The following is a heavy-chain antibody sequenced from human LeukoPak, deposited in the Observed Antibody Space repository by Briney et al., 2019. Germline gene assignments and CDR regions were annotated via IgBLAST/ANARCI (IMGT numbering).Heavy chain of an antibody. CDR2: IYDSGTT. CDR3: ARYFSGYSAYDS. CDR1: GDSIRSSNW. D-gene: IGHD5-12*01. V-gene: IGHV4-4*02. J-gene: IGHJ5*02. Sequence: PSGTLSLTCAVSGDSIRSSNWWSWVRQPPGKGLEWIGEIYDSGTTNYNPSLKSRVTISVDKSKNQFSLTLRSVTAADTAVYYCARYFSGYSAYDSWGQGTLVTVSS.